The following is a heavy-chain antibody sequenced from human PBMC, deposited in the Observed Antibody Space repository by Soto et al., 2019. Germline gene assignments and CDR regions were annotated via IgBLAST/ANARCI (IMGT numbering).Heavy chain of an antibody. CDR3: VSGGHGSGSYLGFS. J-gene: IGHJ5*02. CDR1: GFTFTTYW. V-gene: IGHV3-7*03. CDR2: IRQDGGAQ. D-gene: IGHD3-10*01. Sequence: SGGSLRLSCVASGFTFTTYWMSWVRQAPGKGLEWVANIRQDGGAQYYVDSVKGRFTISRDNAKNSVYLQMDSLRVEDTAVYYCVSGGHGSGSYLGFSWGQVILVTVSS.